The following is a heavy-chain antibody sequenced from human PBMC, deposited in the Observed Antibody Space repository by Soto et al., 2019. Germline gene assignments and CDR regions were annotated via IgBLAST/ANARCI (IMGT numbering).Heavy chain of an antibody. CDR3: AKEAYSGYAEGYFGDY. CDR2: ISGSGGST. J-gene: IGHJ4*02. Sequence: EVQLLESGGGLVQPGGSLRLSCAASGFTFSTYAMSWVRQAPGKGLEWVSAISGSGGSTYYADSVKGRFTISRDNSKNTLYLQMNSLRAEDTAVYYCAKEAYSGYAEGYFGDYWGQGTLVTVSS. D-gene: IGHD5-12*01. V-gene: IGHV3-23*01. CDR1: GFTFSTYA.